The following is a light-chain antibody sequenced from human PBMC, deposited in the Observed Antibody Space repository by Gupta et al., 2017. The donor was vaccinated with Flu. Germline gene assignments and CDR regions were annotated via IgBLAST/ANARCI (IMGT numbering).Light chain of an antibody. CDR3: QHRDNFPFT. CDR1: QGITSH. CDR2: TAS. Sequence: DIQLTQSPSFLSASVGDRVTITCRASQGITSHLAWYRQKPGKAPNLLIYTASTVKSGVPSRFSGSGYGTEFTLTISGRQPEDFANYYCQHRDNFPFTFGRGTXVDIK. V-gene: IGKV1-9*01. J-gene: IGKJ4*01.